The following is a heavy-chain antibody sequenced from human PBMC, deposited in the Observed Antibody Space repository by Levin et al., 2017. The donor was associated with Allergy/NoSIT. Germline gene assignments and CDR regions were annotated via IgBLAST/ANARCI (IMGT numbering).Heavy chain of an antibody. Sequence: ASVKVSCKASGGTFSSYAISWVRQAPGQGLEWMGGIIPIFGTANYAQKFQGRVTITADKSTSTAYMELSSLRSEDTAVYYCARSKYDFWSGYYKGVQGYYYGMDGWGQGTTVTVSS. V-gene: IGHV1-69*06. CDR3: ARSKYDFWSGYYKGVQGYYYGMDG. CDR2: IIPIFGTA. J-gene: IGHJ6*02. D-gene: IGHD3-3*01. CDR1: GGTFSSYA.